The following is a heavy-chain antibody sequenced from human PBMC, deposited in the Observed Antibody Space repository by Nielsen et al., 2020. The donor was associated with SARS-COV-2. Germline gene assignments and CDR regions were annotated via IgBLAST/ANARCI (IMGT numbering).Heavy chain of an antibody. CDR2: ISGYNGDT. V-gene: IGHV1-18*04. J-gene: IGHJ6*03. Sequence: ASVKVSCKASGYTFTNYGISWVRQAPGQGLEWMGWISGYNGDTNYAQKFQGRVTMTTDTSTSTAYMELRSLRSDDTAVYYCAREDGYYYFIDVWGKGTTVTVSS. CDR1: GYTFTNYG. CDR3: AREDGYYYFIDV. D-gene: IGHD5-24*01.